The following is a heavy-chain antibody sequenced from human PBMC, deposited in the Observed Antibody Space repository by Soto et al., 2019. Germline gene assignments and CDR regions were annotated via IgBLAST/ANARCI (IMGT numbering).Heavy chain of an antibody. CDR3: ARMGYGYNWFDP. J-gene: IGHJ5*02. Sequence: SETLSLTCTVSGGSISSGGYYWSWIRQHPGKGLEWIGYIYYSGSTYYNPSLKSRVTISVDTSKNQFSLKLSSVTAADTAVYYCARMGYGYNWFDPWGQGTLVTVS. V-gene: IGHV4-31*03. D-gene: IGHD5-18*01. CDR2: IYYSGST. CDR1: GGSISSGGYY.